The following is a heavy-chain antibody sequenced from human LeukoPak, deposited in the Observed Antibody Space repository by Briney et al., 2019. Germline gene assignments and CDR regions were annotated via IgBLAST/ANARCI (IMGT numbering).Heavy chain of an antibody. CDR2: ISGSGGST. D-gene: IGHD3-22*01. J-gene: IGHJ4*02. CDR3: AKVEDYYDTSAIIRRYFDY. Sequence: GGSLRLSCAASGFTFSSYAMSWVRLAPGKGLEWVSAISGSGGSTYYADSVKGRFTISRDNSKNTLYPQMNSLRAEDTAVYYCAKVEDYYDTSAIIRRYFDYWGQGTLVTVSS. CDR1: GFTFSSYA. V-gene: IGHV3-23*01.